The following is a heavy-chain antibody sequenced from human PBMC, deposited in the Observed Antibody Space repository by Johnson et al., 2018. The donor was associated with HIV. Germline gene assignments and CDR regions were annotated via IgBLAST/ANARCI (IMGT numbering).Heavy chain of an antibody. CDR1: GFTFDDYA. CDR2: IRRYSGSI. Sequence: LVESGGGVVQPGRSLRLSCAASGFTFDDYAMHWVRQAPGKGLDWVSGIRRYSGSIGYAGSVKVRFTISRDNAKNSLNLQMNSLKAEDTAVYYWARVGHSGYLSFDSWGQGSMVTVSS. CDR3: ARVGHSGYLSFDS. V-gene: IGHV3-9*01. D-gene: IGHD3-22*01. J-gene: IGHJ3*02.